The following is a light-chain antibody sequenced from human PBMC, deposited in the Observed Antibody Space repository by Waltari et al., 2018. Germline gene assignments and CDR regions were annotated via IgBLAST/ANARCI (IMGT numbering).Light chain of an antibody. CDR2: YDN. CDR3: QVWDANTDPGV. V-gene: IGLV3-21*01. J-gene: IGLJ1*01. Sequence: SYVLTQPPSVSVAPGETARITCGGNNIESKSVHWSRQRPGQAPVVVISYDNDRAAGIPERVSGSNSGNTATLTISRVEAGDEADYYCQVWDANTDPGVFGTGTEVTVL. CDR1: NIESKS.